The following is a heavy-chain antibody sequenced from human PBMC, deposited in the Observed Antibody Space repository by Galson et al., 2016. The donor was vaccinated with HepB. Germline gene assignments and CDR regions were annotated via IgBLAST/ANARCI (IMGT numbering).Heavy chain of an antibody. J-gene: IGHJ4*02. V-gene: IGHV5-51*01. Sequence: QSGAEVKKPGESLKISCRGSGYSFSSYWIGWVRQMPGKGLEWLGNIYPGGSDTRYSPSFQGQVSISADKSITTAYLQWSSLKASDTAFYYCARRGSGWSLFDSWGQGTQVTVSS. CDR3: ARRGSGWSLFDS. CDR1: GYSFSSYW. D-gene: IGHD6-19*01. CDR2: IYPGGSDT.